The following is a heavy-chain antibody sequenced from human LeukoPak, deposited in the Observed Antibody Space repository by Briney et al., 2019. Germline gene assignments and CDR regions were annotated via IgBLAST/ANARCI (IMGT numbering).Heavy chain of an antibody. V-gene: IGHV3-53*01. J-gene: IGHJ6*03. D-gene: IGHD5-12*01. CDR1: GFTVSSNY. Sequence: GGSLRLSCAASGFTVSSNYMSWVRQAPGKGLEWVSVIYSGGSTYYADSVKGRFTISRDNSKNTLYLQMNSLRAEDTAVYYCAREGGYDSYYYYYYMDVWGEGTTVTISS. CDR2: IYSGGST. CDR3: AREGGYDSYYYYYYMDV.